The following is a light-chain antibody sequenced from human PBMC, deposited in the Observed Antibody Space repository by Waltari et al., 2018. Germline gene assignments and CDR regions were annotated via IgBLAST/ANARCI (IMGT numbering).Light chain of an antibody. J-gene: IGKJ2*01. CDR2: AAS. CDR3: QHYDGFPYT. CDR1: QGISNF. V-gene: IGKV1-16*01. Sequence: DIQMTQSPSSLSASVGDTVTITCRASQGISNFLVCFQQHPAKPPKSLIYAASTLQDVVPSRFSGRGSGTDFTLTISSLQPEDFATYYCQHYDGFPYTFGQGTRVDI.